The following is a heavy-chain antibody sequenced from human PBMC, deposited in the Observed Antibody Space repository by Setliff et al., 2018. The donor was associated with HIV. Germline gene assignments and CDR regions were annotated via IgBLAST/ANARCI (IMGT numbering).Heavy chain of an antibody. J-gene: IGHJ4*02. CDR2: IRQDGSDK. CDR1: GFTFRNYD. D-gene: IGHD4-4*01. CDR3: ARFRLYHYSNKVDY. V-gene: IGHV3-7*01. Sequence: PGGSLRLSCAASGFTFRNYDMNWVRQAPGKGLEWVAKIRQDGSDKYYVDSVKGRFTISRDNAKNSLYLQMNSLRAEDTAVYYCARFRLYHYSNKVDYWGQGTLVTVSS.